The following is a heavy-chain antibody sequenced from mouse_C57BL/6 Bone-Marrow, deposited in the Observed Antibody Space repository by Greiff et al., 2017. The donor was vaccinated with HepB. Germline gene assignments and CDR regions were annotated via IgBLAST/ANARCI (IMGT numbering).Heavy chain of an antibody. CDR2: IDPEDGET. V-gene: IGHV14-2*01. CDR1: GFNIKDYY. J-gene: IGHJ3*01. D-gene: IGHD1-1*01. CDR3: ATDYYGSSAWFAY. Sequence: EVKVVESGAELVKPGASVKLSCTASGFNIKDYYMHWVKQRTEQGLEWIGRIDPEDGETKYAPKFQGKATITADTSSNTAYLQLSSLTSEDTAVYYCATDYYGSSAWFAYWGQGTLVTVSA.